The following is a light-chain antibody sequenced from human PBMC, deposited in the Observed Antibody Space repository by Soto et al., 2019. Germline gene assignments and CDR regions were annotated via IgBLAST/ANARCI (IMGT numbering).Light chain of an antibody. CDR1: QDVTNS. Sequence: EILMTQSPATLSLSPWELVTLSCRAAQDVTNSVAWYQQKSGQAPRLLIYDASARASGVSARFSGSGSGTDFTLTISGLQAEDFAVYYCQQRSNWPWTFGQGTKVDIK. J-gene: IGKJ1*01. V-gene: IGKV3D-11*01. CDR2: DAS. CDR3: QQRSNWPWT.